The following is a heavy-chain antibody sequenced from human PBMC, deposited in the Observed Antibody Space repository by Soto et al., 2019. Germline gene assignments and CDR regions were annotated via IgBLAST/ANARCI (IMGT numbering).Heavy chain of an antibody. V-gene: IGHV3-11*01. D-gene: IGHD2-2*01. J-gene: IGHJ4*02. CDR1: GFTFSDYY. CDR2: ISSSGTAI. CDR3: ARAPSGSGGSTSLYDY. Sequence: PGGSLRLSCAASGFTFSDYYMNWIRPPPGKGLEWVSYISSSGTAIYYADSVKGRFTVSRDNAKNSLFLQMNSLRAEDTAVYYCARAPSGSGGSTSLYDYWGQGMLVTVSS.